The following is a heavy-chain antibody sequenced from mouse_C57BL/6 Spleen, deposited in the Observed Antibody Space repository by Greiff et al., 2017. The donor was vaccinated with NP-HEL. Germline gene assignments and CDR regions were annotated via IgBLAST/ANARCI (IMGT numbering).Heavy chain of an antibody. CDR3: ARLGGGRDYAMDY. J-gene: IGHJ4*01. CDR2: ISSGSSTI. D-gene: IGHD1-1*02. CDR1: GFTFSDYG. Sequence: DVKLVESGGGLVKPGGSLKLSCAASGFTFSDYGMHWVRQAPEKGLEWVAYISSGSSTIYYADTVKGRFTISRDNAKNTLFLQMTSLRSEDTAMYYCARLGGGRDYAMDYWGQGTSVTVSS. V-gene: IGHV5-17*01.